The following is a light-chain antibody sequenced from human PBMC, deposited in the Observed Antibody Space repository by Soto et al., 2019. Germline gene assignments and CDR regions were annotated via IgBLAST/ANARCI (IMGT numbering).Light chain of an antibody. Sequence: DIQMTQSPFTLSESVGDRVTITCRASQTLNIWLAWYQQKPGKAPKLLIYRASSLETGVPSRFSGSGSGTEFTLSINSLQPDDFATYYCQQYKSDSRTFGQGTRVEV. J-gene: IGKJ1*01. CDR1: QTLNIW. CDR3: QQYKSDSRT. V-gene: IGKV1-5*03. CDR2: RAS.